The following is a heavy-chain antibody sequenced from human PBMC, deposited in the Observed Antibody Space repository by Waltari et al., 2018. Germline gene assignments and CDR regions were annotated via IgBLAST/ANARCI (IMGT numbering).Heavy chain of an antibody. V-gene: IGHV4-59*11. D-gene: IGHD3-16*01. J-gene: IGHJ5*02. CDR1: GGSISRPY. CDR3: ARVLRSAWGVWFDP. Sequence: QVQLQESGPGLVKPSETLSLTCTVSGGSISRPYWSWIRQPPGKGLEWIGYIYSSGSSNYNPSLKSRVTISVDTSKNQFSLKLNSVTAADTAVYYCARVLRSAWGVWFDPWGPGTLVIVSS. CDR2: IYSSGSS.